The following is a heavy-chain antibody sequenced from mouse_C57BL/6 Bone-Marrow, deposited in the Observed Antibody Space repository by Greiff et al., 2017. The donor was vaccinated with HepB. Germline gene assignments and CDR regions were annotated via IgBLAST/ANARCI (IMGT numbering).Heavy chain of an antibody. J-gene: IGHJ4*01. Sequence: QVQLQQPGTELVKPGASVKLSCKASGYTFTSYWMHWVKQRPGQGLEWIGNINPSNGDTNYNEKFKSKATLTVDKSSSTAYMQLSSLTSEDSAVYYCARSRLWCVFAMDYWGQGTSVTVSS. D-gene: IGHD1-1*02. CDR2: INPSNGDT. V-gene: IGHV1-53*01. CDR3: ARSRLWCVFAMDY. CDR1: GYTFTSYW.